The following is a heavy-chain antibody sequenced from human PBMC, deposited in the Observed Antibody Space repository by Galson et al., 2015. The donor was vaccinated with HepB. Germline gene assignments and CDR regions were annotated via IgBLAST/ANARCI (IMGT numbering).Heavy chain of an antibody. D-gene: IGHD1/OR15-1a*01. Sequence: SLRLSCAASGFTFSSYGMYWVRQAPGKGLEWVAVISYDGSKTYADSVKGRFTISRDNSKSTLYLHMNSLRFEDTSMYYCARVRINNLDYWGQGTLVTVSS. CDR2: ISYDGSK. CDR1: GFTFSSYG. V-gene: IGHV3-30*03. J-gene: IGHJ4*02. CDR3: ARVRINNLDY.